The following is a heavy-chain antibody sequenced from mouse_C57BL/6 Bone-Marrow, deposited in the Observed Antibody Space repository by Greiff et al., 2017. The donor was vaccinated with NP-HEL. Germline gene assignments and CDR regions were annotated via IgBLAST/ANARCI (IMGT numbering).Heavy chain of an antibody. CDR3: ARLPPYYYGSRGY. CDR1: GSTFRSYG. Sequence: EVKLVESGGDLLKPGGSLKLSFAPSGSTFRSYGMSWVPRTPDKRLDWVATISIGGSYTYSPDSVKGRFTISRDNAKNTLYLQMSILKSEDTAMYYCARLPPYYYGSRGYWGQGTTLTVSS. J-gene: IGHJ2*01. CDR2: ISIGGSYT. V-gene: IGHV5-6*01. D-gene: IGHD1-1*01.